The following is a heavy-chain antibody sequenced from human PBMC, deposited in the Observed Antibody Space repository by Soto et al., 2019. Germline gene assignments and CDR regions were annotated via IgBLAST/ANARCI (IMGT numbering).Heavy chain of an antibody. CDR3: AREASADYFYYYMDV. J-gene: IGHJ6*03. V-gene: IGHV4-31*03. CDR1: GGSISSGGYY. D-gene: IGHD6-25*01. CDR2: IYYSGST. Sequence: TSETLSLTCTVSGGSISSGGYYWSWIRQHPGKGLEWIGYIYYSGSTYYNPSLKSRVTISVDTSKNQFSLKLSSVTAADTAVYYCAREASADYFYYYMDVWGKGTTVTVSS.